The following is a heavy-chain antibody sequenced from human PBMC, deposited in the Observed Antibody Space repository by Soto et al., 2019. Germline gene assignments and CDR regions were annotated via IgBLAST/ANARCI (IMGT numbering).Heavy chain of an antibody. J-gene: IGHJ4*02. CDR2: ISWNSGSI. Sequence: EVQLVESGGGLVQPGRSLRLSCAASGFTFDDYAMHWVRQAPGKGLEWVSGISWNSGSIGYADSVKGRFTISRDNAKNSLNLQMTRRRAEDTAVYYRETGGDIAAAVPGGGPFDYWGQGTLVTVSS. CDR3: ETGGDIAAAVPGGGPFDY. CDR1: GFTFDDYA. V-gene: IGHV3-9*01. D-gene: IGHD5-12*01.